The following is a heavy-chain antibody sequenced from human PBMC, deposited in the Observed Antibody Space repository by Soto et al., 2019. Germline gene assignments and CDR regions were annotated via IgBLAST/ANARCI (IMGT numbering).Heavy chain of an antibody. V-gene: IGHV4-59*08. CDR2: IYSSGST. D-gene: IGHD3-10*01. CDR3: ARHLSVRGVFGF. Sequence: QVQLQESGPGLVKPSETLSLTCTVSGDFNTNYYWSWIRQPPGKGLEWMGFIYSSGSTGYNPSLKSRITMSLDTSKNEFSLKLSSVAAADTAVYYCARHLSVRGVFGFWGQGTLVTVSS. CDR1: GDFNTNYY. J-gene: IGHJ4*02.